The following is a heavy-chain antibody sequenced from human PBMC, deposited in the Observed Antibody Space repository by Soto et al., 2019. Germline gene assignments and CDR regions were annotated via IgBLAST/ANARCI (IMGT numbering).Heavy chain of an antibody. D-gene: IGHD6-6*01. Sequence: SETLSLTCAVYGGSFSGYYWSWIRQPPGKGLEWIGEINHSGSTNYTPSLKSRVTISVDTSKNQFSLKLSSVTAADTAVYYCARGDSSSSAFDSWGQGTLVTVSS. CDR1: GGSFSGYY. CDR2: INHSGST. J-gene: IGHJ4*02. V-gene: IGHV4-34*01. CDR3: ARGDSSSSAFDS.